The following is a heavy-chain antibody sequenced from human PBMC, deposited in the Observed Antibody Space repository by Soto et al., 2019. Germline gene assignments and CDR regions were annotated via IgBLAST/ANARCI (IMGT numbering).Heavy chain of an antibody. J-gene: IGHJ4*02. CDR1: GGSFSGYY. CDR2: INHSGST. Sequence: QVQLQQWGAGLLKPSETLSLTCAVYGGSFSGYYWSWIRQPPGKGLECIGEINHSGSTNYNPSLKSRVTISVDTSKNQFSLKLSSVTAADTAVYYCARWGHGAAAGDYWGQGTLVTVSS. CDR3: ARWGHGAAAGDY. D-gene: IGHD6-13*01. V-gene: IGHV4-34*01.